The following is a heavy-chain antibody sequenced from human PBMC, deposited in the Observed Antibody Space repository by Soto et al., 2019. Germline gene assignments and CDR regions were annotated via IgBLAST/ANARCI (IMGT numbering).Heavy chain of an antibody. CDR2: ISYDGSNK. J-gene: IGHJ3*02. D-gene: IGHD5-18*01. V-gene: IGHV3-30-3*01. CDR3: AREGYSYDVGGYGRAFDI. CDR1: GFTFSSYA. Sequence: QVQLVESGGGVVQPGRSLRLSCAASGFTFSSYAMHWVRQAPGKGLEWVAVISYDGSNKYYADSVKGRFTISRDNSKNTLYLQMNSLRAEDTAVYYCAREGYSYDVGGYGRAFDIWGQGTMVTVSS.